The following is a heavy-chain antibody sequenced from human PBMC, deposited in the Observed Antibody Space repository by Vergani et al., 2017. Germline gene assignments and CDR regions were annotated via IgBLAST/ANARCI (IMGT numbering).Heavy chain of an antibody. Sequence: QVQLVQSGAEVKKPGASVKVSCKASGYTFTSYGISWVRQAPGQGLEWMGWISAYNGNTNYAQKLQGRVTMTTDTSTSTAYMELSRLRSDDTAVYYCARDYYCSGGSCYSGPVDYWGQGTLVTVSS. J-gene: IGHJ4*02. CDR1: GYTFTSYG. CDR2: ISAYNGNT. V-gene: IGHV1-18*01. CDR3: ARDYYCSGGSCYSGPVDY. D-gene: IGHD2-15*01.